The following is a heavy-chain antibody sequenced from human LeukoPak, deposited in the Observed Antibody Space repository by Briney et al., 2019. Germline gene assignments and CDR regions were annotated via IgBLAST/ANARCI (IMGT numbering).Heavy chain of an antibody. CDR1: GYTFTGYY. Sequence: ASVKVSCKASGYTFTGYYMHWVRQAPGQGLEWMGWINPNSGGTNFAQKFQGRVTMTRDTSISTAYMELRSLRSDDTAVYYCARGANPYSYGYLDYWGQGTLVTVSS. CDR2: INPNSGGT. D-gene: IGHD5-18*01. V-gene: IGHV1-2*02. CDR3: ARGANPYSYGYLDY. J-gene: IGHJ4*02.